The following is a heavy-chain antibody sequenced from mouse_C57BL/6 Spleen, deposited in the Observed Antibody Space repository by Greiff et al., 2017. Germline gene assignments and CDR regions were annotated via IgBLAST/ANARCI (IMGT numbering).Heavy chain of an antibody. CDR2: FVPFDSYT. CDR1: GYTFTSYW. D-gene: IGHD2-5*01. J-gene: IGHJ1*03. Sequence: QVQLQQPGADLVKPGASVKLSCKASGYTFTSYWMPWVNQRPGQGLEWIGEFVPFDSYTTSTQKFKGKATVTVDTSSSTAYMQLSSRTSEDSAVYDCARYEGYSNYDWYFDVWGTGTTVTVSS. CDR3: ARYEGYSNYDWYFDV. V-gene: IGHV1-50*01.